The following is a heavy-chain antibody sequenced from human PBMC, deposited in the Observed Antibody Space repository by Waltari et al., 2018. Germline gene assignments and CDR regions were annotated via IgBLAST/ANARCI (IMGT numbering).Heavy chain of an antibody. J-gene: IGHJ4*02. CDR1: GFPFSRYA. Sequence: EVQLLESGGALLQPGGSLRLSCEASGFPFSRYALSWVSQTPGEGLECVSAVSGAAYYTDYAASVKRRFTVSRDNSKNTLYLQMNSLGVDDTTVYYCARQLGSCSDGTCFFDHWGQGTLVTVSS. D-gene: IGHD2-15*01. CDR2: VSGAAYYT. V-gene: IGHV3-23*01. CDR3: ARQLGSCSDGTCFFDH.